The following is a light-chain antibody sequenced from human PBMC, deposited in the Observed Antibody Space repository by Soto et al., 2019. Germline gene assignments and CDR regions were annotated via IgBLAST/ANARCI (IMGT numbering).Light chain of an antibody. V-gene: IGLV2-8*01. CDR3: SSYAGSKNVV. J-gene: IGLJ3*02. CDR2: EVN. Sequence: QSALTQPPSASGYPGQSVTISCTGTSSDVGGYNSVSWYQQHPGKAPKLMIYEVNKRPSGVPDRFSASKSDNTASLTVSGLHAEDEADYYCSSYAGSKNVVFGGGTKVTVL. CDR1: SSDVGGYNS.